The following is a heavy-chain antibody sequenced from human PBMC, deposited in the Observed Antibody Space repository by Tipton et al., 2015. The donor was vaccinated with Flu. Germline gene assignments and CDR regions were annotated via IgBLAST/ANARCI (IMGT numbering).Heavy chain of an antibody. CDR2: SHHTGST. CDR1: GDSIGGAYY. Sequence: LRLSCTVSGDSIGGAYYWGWIRQPPGKGLEWIGNSHHTGSTYRNPSLKSRLTISLDTSKNQFSLRLNSVTAADTAVYYCAREWLTGGYYYGMDVWGQGTTVTVSS. V-gene: IGHV4-38-2*02. D-gene: IGHD3-9*01. CDR3: AREWLTGGYYYGMDV. J-gene: IGHJ6*02.